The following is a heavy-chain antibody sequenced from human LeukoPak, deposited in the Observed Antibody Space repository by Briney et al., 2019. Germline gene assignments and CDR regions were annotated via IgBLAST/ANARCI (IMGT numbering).Heavy chain of an antibody. J-gene: IGHJ3*02. D-gene: IGHD2-2*01. CDR1: GFTFSSYG. V-gene: IGHV3-33*01. Sequence: GGSLRLSCAASGFTFSSYGMHWVRQAPGKGLEWVAVIWYDGSNKYYADSVKGRFTISRDNSKNTLYLQMNSLRAEDTAVYYCARELQVVPAATLLVTYAFDIWGQGTMVTVSS. CDR2: IWYDGSNK. CDR3: ARELQVVPAATLLVTYAFDI.